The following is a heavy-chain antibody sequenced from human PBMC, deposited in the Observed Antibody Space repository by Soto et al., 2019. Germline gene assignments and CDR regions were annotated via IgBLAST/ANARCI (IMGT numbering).Heavy chain of an antibody. V-gene: IGHV5-51*03. J-gene: IGHJ4*02. CDR3: AVPGITAAGTFAY. CDR1: GYTFSSYW. CDR2: IYPGDSDT. Sequence: EVQLVQSGAEVKKTGESLKISCKGSGYTFSSYWIGWVRHMPGKGLEWMGIIYPGDSDTTYSPSFQGQVTISADKSINTAELQWSSLKASDTAMYYCAVPGITAAGTFAYWGQGTLVTVSS. D-gene: IGHD6-13*01.